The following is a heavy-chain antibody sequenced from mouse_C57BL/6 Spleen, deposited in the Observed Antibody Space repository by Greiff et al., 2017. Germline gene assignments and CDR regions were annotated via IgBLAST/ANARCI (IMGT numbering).Heavy chain of an antibody. J-gene: IGHJ1*03. Sequence: QVTLKVSGPGILQPSQTLSLTCSFSGFSLSTFGMGVGWIRQPSGKGLEWLAHIWWDDDKYYNPALKSRLTISKDTSKNQVFLKIANVDTADTATYYCARIEDYDGYYYWYFDVWSTGTTVTVSS. CDR3: ARIEDYDGYYYWYFDV. V-gene: IGHV8-8*01. CDR2: IWWDDDK. CDR1: GFSLSTFGMG. D-gene: IGHD2-3*01.